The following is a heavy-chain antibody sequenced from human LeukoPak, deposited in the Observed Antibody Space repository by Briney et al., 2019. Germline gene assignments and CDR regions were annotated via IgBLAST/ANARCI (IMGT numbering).Heavy chain of an antibody. D-gene: IGHD5-18*01. CDR2: IRYDGSNK. CDR1: GFTFSSYG. Sequence: GGSLRLSCAASGFTFSSYGMHWVRQAPGKGLEWVAFIRYDGSNKYYADSVKGRFTISRDNSKNTLYLQMNSLRAEDTAVYYCGKERVTAMVTIDWWGQGTLVTVS. CDR3: GKERVTAMVTIDW. J-gene: IGHJ4*02. V-gene: IGHV3-30*02.